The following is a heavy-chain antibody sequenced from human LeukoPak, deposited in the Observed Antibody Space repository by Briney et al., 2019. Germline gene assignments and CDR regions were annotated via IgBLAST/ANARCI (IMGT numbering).Heavy chain of an antibody. CDR1: GHSFTSYW. CDR2: IDPSDSYT. CDR3: SRSAVAGTDWFDP. V-gene: IGHV5-10-1*01. D-gene: IGHD6-19*01. J-gene: IGHJ5*02. Sequence: GESLKISCKGSGHSFTSYWISWVRQMPGKGLECMGRIDPSDSYTNYSPSFQGHVTISADKSISTAYLQWSSLKASDTAMYYCSRSAVAGTDWFDPWGQGTLVTVSS.